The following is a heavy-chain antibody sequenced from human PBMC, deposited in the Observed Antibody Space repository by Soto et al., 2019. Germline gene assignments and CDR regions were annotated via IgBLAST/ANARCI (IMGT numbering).Heavy chain of an antibody. J-gene: IGHJ4*02. CDR3: ARDPGAYSGYVLIVD. Sequence: EVQLVESGGGLVQPGGSMRLSCAASGFNVSSNFMTWVRQAPGGGLEWVSFLYSGGSTYYAESVKGRFTVSRDSSKNIVYLQMNNLRTEDTGLYYCARDPGAYSGYVLIVDWGQGTLVTVSS. D-gene: IGHD5-12*01. CDR2: LYSGGST. V-gene: IGHV3-66*01. CDR1: GFNVSSNF.